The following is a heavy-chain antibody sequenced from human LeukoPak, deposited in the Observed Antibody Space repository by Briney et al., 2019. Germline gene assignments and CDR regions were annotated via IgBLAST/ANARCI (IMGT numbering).Heavy chain of an antibody. D-gene: IGHD2-2*01. Sequence: GGSLRLSCAASGFTFSSYAMHWVRQAPGKGLEWVAVISYDGSNKYYADSVKGRFTISRDNSKNTLYLQMNSLRAEDTAVYYCATSLPSNYFDYWGQGTLVTVSS. CDR2: ISYDGSNK. J-gene: IGHJ4*02. CDR1: GFTFSSYA. V-gene: IGHV3-30*04. CDR3: ATSLPSNYFDY.